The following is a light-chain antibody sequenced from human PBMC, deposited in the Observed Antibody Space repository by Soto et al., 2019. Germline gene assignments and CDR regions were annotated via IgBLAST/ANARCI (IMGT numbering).Light chain of an antibody. J-gene: IGLJ1*01. V-gene: IGLV2-23*02. CDR1: SSDVGSYNL. CDR3: CSYAGSSTYV. CDR2: EVS. Sequence: QSALTQPASVSGSPGQSITISCTGTSSDVGSYNLVSWYQQHPGKAPKLMIYEVSKRPSGVSNRLSASKSGNTASLTISGLQAEDEADYYCCSYAGSSTYVFGTGTKVTVL.